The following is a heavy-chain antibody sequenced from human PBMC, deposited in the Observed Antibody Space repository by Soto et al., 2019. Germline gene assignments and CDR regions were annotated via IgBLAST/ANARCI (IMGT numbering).Heavy chain of an antibody. CDR3: ARDSKWLIINGNWFDS. CDR1: GYSFINYG. V-gene: IGHV1-18*04. CDR2: ISGSNGAT. D-gene: IGHD5-12*01. J-gene: IGHJ5*01. Sequence: QVQLVQSGAEVKKPGASVKVSCKFSGYSFINYGMTWVRQAPGQGLEWMGWISGSNGATKYSQGFQGRVTLTTDTSTNTAYMELRSLTLDDTAVYYCARDSKWLIINGNWFDSWGQGTLVTVSS.